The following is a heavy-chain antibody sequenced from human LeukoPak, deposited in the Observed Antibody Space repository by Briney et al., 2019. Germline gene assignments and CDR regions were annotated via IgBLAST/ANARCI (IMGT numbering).Heavy chain of an antibody. V-gene: IGHV3-74*01. CDR2: INSDGSST. CDR3: ARGPLTHYYDSSGYYYSAFFDY. Sequence: GGSLRLSCAASGFTFSSYWMRWVRQAPGKGLVWVSRINSDGSSTSYADSVKGRFTISRDNAKNTLYLQMNSLRAEDTAVYYCARGPLTHYYDSSGYYYSAFFDYWGQGTLVTVSS. CDR1: GFTFSSYW. J-gene: IGHJ4*02. D-gene: IGHD3-22*01.